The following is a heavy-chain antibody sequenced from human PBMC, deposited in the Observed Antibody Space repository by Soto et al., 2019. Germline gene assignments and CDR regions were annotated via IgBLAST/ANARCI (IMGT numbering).Heavy chain of an antibody. D-gene: IGHD4-17*01. CDR1: GYTFTDNN. J-gene: IGHJ5*02. Sequence: QVQLVQSGAEVQKAGASVRVSCKASGYTFTDNNILWLRRAPGQGPEWMGRINPKSGDTNYAQKFQGMVTMTRDTSIDTAYIELTSMTSDDTAIYYFARKHFGDYIRWWWDPWGQGTLVTVSS. V-gene: IGHV1-2*02. CDR3: ARKHFGDYIRWWWDP. CDR2: INPKSGDT.